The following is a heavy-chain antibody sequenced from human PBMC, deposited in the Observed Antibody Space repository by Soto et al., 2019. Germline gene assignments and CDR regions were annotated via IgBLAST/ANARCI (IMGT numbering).Heavy chain of an antibody. CDR3: ARQSDWDWNYGPSYGMDV. V-gene: IGHV5-10-1*01. CDR1: GYSFTSYW. Sequence: GESVQISCKGSGYSFTSYWISWVRQMPGKGLEWMGRIDPSDSYTNYSPSFQGHVTISADKSISTAYLQWSSLKASDTAMYYCARQSDWDWNYGPSYGMDVWGQGTTVTVSS. D-gene: IGHD1-7*01. CDR2: IDPSDSYT. J-gene: IGHJ6*02.